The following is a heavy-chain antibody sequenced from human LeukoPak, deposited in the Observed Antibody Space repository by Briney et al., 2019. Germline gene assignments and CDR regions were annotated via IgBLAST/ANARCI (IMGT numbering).Heavy chain of an antibody. J-gene: IGHJ3*02. Sequence: PGGSLRLSCAASGFTFSSYSMSWVRQAPGKGLEWVSSISSSSSYIYYADSVKGRFTISRDNAKNSLYLQMNSLRAEDTAVYYCARDTSPLDIAVAGDDDAFDIWGQGTMVTVSS. CDR2: ISSSSSYI. CDR3: ARDTSPLDIAVAGDDDAFDI. CDR1: GFTFSSYS. D-gene: IGHD6-19*01. V-gene: IGHV3-21*01.